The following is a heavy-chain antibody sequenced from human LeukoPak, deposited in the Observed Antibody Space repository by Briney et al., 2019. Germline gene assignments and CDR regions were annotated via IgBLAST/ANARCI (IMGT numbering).Heavy chain of an antibody. V-gene: IGHV3-23*01. CDR2: ISGSGIST. J-gene: IGHJ4*02. CDR1: GFTFSSYV. D-gene: IGHD6-19*01. CDR3: AKDGDSSGWYFFY. Sequence: GGSLRLSCAASGFTFSSYVMSWVRQAPGKGLEWVSAISGSGISTYYADSVKGRFSISRDNSKNTLYLQMNSLRAEDTAVYYCAKDGDSSGWYFFYWGQGTLVTVSS.